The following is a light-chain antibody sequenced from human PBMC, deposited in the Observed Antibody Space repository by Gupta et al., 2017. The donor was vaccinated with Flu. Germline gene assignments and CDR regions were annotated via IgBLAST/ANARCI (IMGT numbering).Light chain of an antibody. CDR1: QSISSY. Sequence: DNKMTQSPSSRSASVEDRVTITCRASQSISSYLNWYQQKPGKAPKLLIYAASSLESGVPSRFSGSGSGTDFTFTISSLQPEDFATYYCQQSYSTPPITFGQGTRVEIK. CDR2: AAS. J-gene: IGKJ5*01. V-gene: IGKV1-39*01. CDR3: QQSYSTPPIT.